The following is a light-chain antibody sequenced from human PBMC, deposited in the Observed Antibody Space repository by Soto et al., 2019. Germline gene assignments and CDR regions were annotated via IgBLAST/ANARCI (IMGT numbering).Light chain of an antibody. CDR3: QQYGSSPRT. CDR2: GAS. J-gene: IGKJ1*01. Sequence: EIVLTQSPGTLSLSPGERATLSCRASQSVSSSYLAWYQQKPGQAPRLLLYGASSRATGIPDRFSGSGSGTDFTLTISRLEPEDFAVDYCQQYGSSPRTFGQGTKVEIK. V-gene: IGKV3-20*01. CDR1: QSVSSSY.